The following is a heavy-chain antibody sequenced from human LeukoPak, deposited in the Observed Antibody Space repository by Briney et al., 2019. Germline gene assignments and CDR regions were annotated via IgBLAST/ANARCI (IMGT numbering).Heavy chain of an antibody. CDR1: GFTFSSFN. V-gene: IGHV3-21*01. CDR3: ARVSYSSGWFFDY. Sequence: GVLRLSCAASGFTFSSFNTSCVRQAPGKGLEWLSSISSTSTYIYDADSVKGRFTISRDNAKNSLYLQMNSLRAEDTAVYYCARVSYSSGWFFDYWGQGTLVTVSS. D-gene: IGHD6-19*01. CDR2: ISSTSTYI. J-gene: IGHJ4*02.